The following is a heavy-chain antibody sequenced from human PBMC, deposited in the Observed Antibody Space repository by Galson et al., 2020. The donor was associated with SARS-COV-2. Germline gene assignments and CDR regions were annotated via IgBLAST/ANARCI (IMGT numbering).Heavy chain of an antibody. J-gene: IGHJ6*02. CDR3: AKSRIAATLRYYYGMDV. D-gene: IGHD6-13*01. Sequence: TGGSLRLSCAASGFTFSTHGMHWVRQAPGKGLEWVAVISYDGSIKYYADSVKGRFSISRDNSKNTLYLQMNSLRSEDTAVCYCAKSRIAATLRYYYGMDVWGQGTSVTVSS. CDR2: ISYDGSIK. CDR1: GFTFSTHG. V-gene: IGHV3-30*18.